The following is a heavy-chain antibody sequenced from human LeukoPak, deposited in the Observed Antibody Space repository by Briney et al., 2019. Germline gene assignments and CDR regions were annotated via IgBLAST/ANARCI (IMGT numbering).Heavy chain of an antibody. CDR3: ARDLVTVTKGFDI. Sequence: AETLSLTCALSGDSFSSHYWTWIRQSPATGLAWVGYISHNGRTNYNPSLKSRATNSIDTSKNQFSLELRSVTAADTAVYYCARDLVTVTKGFDIWGQGTMVSVSS. V-gene: IGHV4-59*11. D-gene: IGHD4-17*01. J-gene: IGHJ3*02. CDR2: ISHNGRT. CDR1: GDSFSSHY.